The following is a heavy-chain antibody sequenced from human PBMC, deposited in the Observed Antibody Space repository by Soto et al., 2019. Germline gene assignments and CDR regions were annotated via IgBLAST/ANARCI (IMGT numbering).Heavy chain of an antibody. V-gene: IGHV3-49*04. CDR1: GFTFGDYA. CDR3: TTLWDYYYDSRNYHPAY. Sequence: QPGGSLRLSCAASGFTFGDYAMSWVRQAPGKGLEWVGFIRSKIYGGTPQYVASVEGRFTISRDDSKGIAYLQMNSLKAEDSALYYCTTLWDYYYDSRNYHPAYWGQGTLVTVSS. D-gene: IGHD3-22*01. J-gene: IGHJ4*02. CDR2: IRSKIYGGTP.